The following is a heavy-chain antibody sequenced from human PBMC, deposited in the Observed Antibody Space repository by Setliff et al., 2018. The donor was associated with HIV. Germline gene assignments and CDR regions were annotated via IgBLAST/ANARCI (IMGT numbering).Heavy chain of an antibody. V-gene: IGHV3-53*01. CDR2: IYRDDET. Sequence: GGSLRLSCAASGFTFSNYNMNWVRQAPGKGLEWIAAIYRDDETYYADSVKGRFTISRDNSKNTMFLELNSLRAEDTAIYYCTADSRESPNLGYWGQGTPVTVSS. CDR1: GFTFSNYN. CDR3: TADSRESPNLGY. J-gene: IGHJ4*02. D-gene: IGHD3-22*01.